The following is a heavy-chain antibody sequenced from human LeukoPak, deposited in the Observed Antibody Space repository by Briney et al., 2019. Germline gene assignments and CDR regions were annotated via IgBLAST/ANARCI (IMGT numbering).Heavy chain of an antibody. J-gene: IGHJ6*02. CDR2: ISGGSDTR. V-gene: IGHV3-48*01. D-gene: IGHD3-10*02. CDR3: ARDVRSLMDV. Sequence: ETLSLTCTVSGGSISSSSYYWGWIRQPPGKGLEWLSYISGGSDTRYHADSLKGRFTISRDNAKNSLYLQMNSLRAEDAAVYYCARDVRSLMDVWGQGTTVTVS. CDR1: GGSISSSS.